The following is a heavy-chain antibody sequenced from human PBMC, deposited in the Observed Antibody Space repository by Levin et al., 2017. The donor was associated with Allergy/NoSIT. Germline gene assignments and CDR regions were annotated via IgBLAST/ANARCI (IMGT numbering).Heavy chain of an antibody. V-gene: IGHV1-2*02. J-gene: IGHJ4*02. Sequence: GESLKISCEAAGYTFTDHYMHWVRQAPGQGLEWMGWVNCNSGDTHYAQKFQDRVTMSRDTSITTAYIEVSSLRFDDTALYFCARNDYGDYVQNFDYWGQGTLVTVSS. CDR3: ARNDYGDYVQNFDY. CDR1: GYTFTDHY. CDR2: VNCNSGDT. D-gene: IGHD4-17*01.